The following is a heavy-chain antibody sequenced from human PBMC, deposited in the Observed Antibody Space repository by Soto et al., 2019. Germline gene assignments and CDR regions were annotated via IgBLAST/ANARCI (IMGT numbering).Heavy chain of an antibody. Sequence: QVQLVQSGAEVKKPGSSVKVSCKVSGGPFSDYAVSWVRQAPGQGLEWMGGIIPMFGTANYAQKFQGRVTITADESTTTAYMELSSLRSEDTDVYYCARDLDYYGSGNYYNRIDYWGQGTLVTVSS. V-gene: IGHV1-69*01. CDR1: GGPFSDYA. D-gene: IGHD3-10*01. J-gene: IGHJ4*02. CDR2: IIPMFGTA. CDR3: ARDLDYYGSGNYYNRIDY.